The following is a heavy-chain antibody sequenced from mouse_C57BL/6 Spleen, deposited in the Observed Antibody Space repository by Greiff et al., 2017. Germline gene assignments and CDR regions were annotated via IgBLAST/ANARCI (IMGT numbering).Heavy chain of an antibody. CDR1: GYTFTDYY. CDR3: ARGGDYYDKAMDY. J-gene: IGHJ4*01. D-gene: IGHD1-1*01. Sequence: EVQLQQSGPELVKPGASVKISCKASGYTFTDYYMNWVKQSHGKSLEWIGDINPNNGGTSYNQKFKGKATLTVDKSSSTAYMELRSLTSEDSAVYYCARGGDYYDKAMDYWGQGTSVTVAS. CDR2: INPNNGGT. V-gene: IGHV1-26*01.